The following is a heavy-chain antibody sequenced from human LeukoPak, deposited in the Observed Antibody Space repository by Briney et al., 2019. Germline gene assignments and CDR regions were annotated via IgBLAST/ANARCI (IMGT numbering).Heavy chain of an antibody. D-gene: IGHD1-26*01. V-gene: IGHV3-11*01. J-gene: IGHJ4*02. CDR2: IDRSGRTI. Sequence: PGGSLRLSCTASGFTFSDFYMSWIRQAPGQGLEWVSYIDRSGRTIYYADSVKGRFTISRDNAKNSLSLHMNSLRAEDTAVYFCARWAYYFDYWGQGTLVTVSS. CDR1: GFTFSDFY. CDR3: ARWAYYFDY.